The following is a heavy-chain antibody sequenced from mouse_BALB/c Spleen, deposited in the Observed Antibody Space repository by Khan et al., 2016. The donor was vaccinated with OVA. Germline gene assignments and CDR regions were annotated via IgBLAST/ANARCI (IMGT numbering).Heavy chain of an antibody. D-gene: IGHD2-10*01. CDR3: ARPPYFSYTLDY. Sequence: QIQLVQSGPELKKPGETVKISCKASGYTFTSYGMNWVKQSPGKALRWMGWINTYTGEATYTDDFKGRFAFSLETSASTAYFQINNLKNEDTATYYCARPPYFSYTLDYWGQGTSVIVSS. V-gene: IGHV9-3-1*01. CDR1: GYTFTSYG. J-gene: IGHJ4*01. CDR2: INTYTGEA.